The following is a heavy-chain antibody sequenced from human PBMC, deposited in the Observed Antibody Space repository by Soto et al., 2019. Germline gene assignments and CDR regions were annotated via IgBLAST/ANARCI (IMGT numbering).Heavy chain of an antibody. Sequence: ASVKVSCKASVYTFTSYVINWVRQAPGRGLEWMGWINPGNGNTKYSQQFQGRVIIDRDTSASTAYMELSSLRSEDTAVYYCARGGYFDSSNYLAYWGLGTLVTVSS. J-gene: IGHJ4*02. CDR2: INPGNGNT. D-gene: IGHD3-22*01. CDR1: VYTFTSYV. CDR3: ARGGYFDSSNYLAY. V-gene: IGHV1-3*01.